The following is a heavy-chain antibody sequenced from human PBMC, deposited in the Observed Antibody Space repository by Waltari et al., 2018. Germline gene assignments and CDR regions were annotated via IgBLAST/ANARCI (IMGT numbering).Heavy chain of an antibody. CDR2: IYYSGST. CDR3: ARVRHSNYRGGWFDP. CDR1: GGSISSYY. D-gene: IGHD4-4*01. J-gene: IGHJ5*02. Sequence: QVQLQESGPGLVKPSETLSLTCTVSGGSISSYYWSWIRQPPGKGLEWIGYIYYSGSTNYNPYLKSRVTISVDTSKNQFSLKLSSVTAADTAVYYCARVRHSNYRGGWFDPWGQGTLVTVSS. V-gene: IGHV4-59*01.